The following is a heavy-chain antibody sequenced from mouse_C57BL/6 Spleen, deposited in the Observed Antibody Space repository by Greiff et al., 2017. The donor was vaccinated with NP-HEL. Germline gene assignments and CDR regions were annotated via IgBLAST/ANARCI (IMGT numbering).Heavy chain of an antibody. CDR3: AREVSDGSGFDY. J-gene: IGHJ2*01. CDR2: ISDGGSYT. D-gene: IGHD1-1*01. V-gene: IGHV5-4*01. Sequence: EVKLMESGGGLVKPGGSLKLSCAASGFTFSSYAMSWVRQTPEKRLEWVATISDGGSYTYYPDNVKGRFTISRDNAKNNLYLQMSHLKSEDTAMYYCAREVSDGSGFDYWGQGTTLTVSS. CDR1: GFTFSSYA.